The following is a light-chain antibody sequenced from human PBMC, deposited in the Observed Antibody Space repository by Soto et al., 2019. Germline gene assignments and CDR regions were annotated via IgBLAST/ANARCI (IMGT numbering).Light chain of an antibody. CDR2: SNN. Sequence: QSVLTQPPSASGTPGQRVTISCSGSSSNIGSNTVNWYQQLPGTAPKLLIYSNNQRPSGVPDRFSGSKSGTSASLAISGLQYEDEADYYCAAWYDSLNGVFGGGTKLTVL. J-gene: IGLJ3*02. CDR3: AAWYDSLNGV. CDR1: SSNIGSNT. V-gene: IGLV1-44*01.